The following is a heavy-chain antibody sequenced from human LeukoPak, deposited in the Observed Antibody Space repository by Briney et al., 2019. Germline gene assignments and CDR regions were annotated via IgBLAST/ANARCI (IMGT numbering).Heavy chain of an antibody. D-gene: IGHD3-22*01. CDR2: IYYSGST. Sequence: SETLSLTCTVSGGSISSYYWSWIRQPPGKGLEWIGYIYYSGSTNYNPSLKSRVTISVDTSKNQFSLKLSSVTAADTAVYYCAWCYYDSSGCYFDYWGQGTLVTVSS. CDR3: AWCYYDSSGCYFDY. V-gene: IGHV4-59*01. J-gene: IGHJ4*02. CDR1: GGSISSYY.